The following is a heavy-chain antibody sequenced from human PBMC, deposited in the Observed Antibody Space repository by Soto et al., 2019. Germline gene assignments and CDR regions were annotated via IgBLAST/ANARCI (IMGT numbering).Heavy chain of an antibody. CDR2: INAGNGNT. D-gene: IGHD3-9*01. V-gene: IGHV1-3*01. CDR1: GYTFTSYA. J-gene: IGHJ4*02. CDR3: ARESELRYFDWLPLAYPGGGGFDY. Sequence: QVQLVQSGAEVKKPGASVKVSCKASGYTFTSYAMHWVRQAPGQRLEWMGWINAGNGNTKYSQKFQGRVTITRDTSASTAYMELSSLRSEDTAVYYCARESELRYFDWLPLAYPGGGGFDYWGQGTLVTVSS.